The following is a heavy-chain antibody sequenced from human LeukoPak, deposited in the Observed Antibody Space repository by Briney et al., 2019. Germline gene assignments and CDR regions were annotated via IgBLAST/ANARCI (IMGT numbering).Heavy chain of an antibody. J-gene: IGHJ5*02. CDR2: IYFSGST. CDR3: ARGRGRGPNWFDP. V-gene: IGHV4-59*12. D-gene: IGHD2-15*01. CDR1: GGSISSYY. Sequence: SETLSLTCTVSGGSISSYYWSWIRQPPGKGLEWIGYIYFSGSTNYNPSLKSRVTISVDTSKNQFSLKLSSVTAADTAVYYCARGRGRGPNWFDPWGQGTLVTVSS.